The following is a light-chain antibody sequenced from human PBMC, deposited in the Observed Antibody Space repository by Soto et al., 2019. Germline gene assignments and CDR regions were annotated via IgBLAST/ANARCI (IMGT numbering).Light chain of an antibody. CDR1: QSVSSY. CDR2: DAS. Sequence: EIVLTQSPATLCLSPGERATLSCRASQSVSSYLAWYQQKPGQAPSLIIHDASNRANGIPARFSGSGSGTEFILTISSLEPEDFAVYYCQQRSDWSSITFGQGTRLEIK. J-gene: IGKJ5*01. V-gene: IGKV3-11*01. CDR3: QQRSDWSSIT.